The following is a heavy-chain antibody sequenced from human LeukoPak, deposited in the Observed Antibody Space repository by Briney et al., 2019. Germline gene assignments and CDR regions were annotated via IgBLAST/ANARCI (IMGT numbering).Heavy chain of an antibody. Sequence: SQTLSLTCAISGDSVSSNSAAWNWIRQSPSRGLEWLGRTYYRSKWYNDYAVSAKSRITINPDTSKNQFSLQLNSVTPEDTAVYYCARDQSPQYYYGSGIFDYWRQGTLVTVSS. CDR2: TYYRSKWYN. CDR1: GDSVSSNSAA. CDR3: ARDQSPQYYYGSGIFDY. J-gene: IGHJ4*02. D-gene: IGHD3-10*01. V-gene: IGHV6-1*01.